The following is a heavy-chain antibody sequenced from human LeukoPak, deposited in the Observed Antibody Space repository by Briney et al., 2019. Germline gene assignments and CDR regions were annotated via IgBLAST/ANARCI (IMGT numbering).Heavy chain of an antibody. Sequence: SETLSLTCTVSGGSISSYYWSWIRQPPGKGLEWIGYIYYSGSTNYNPSLKSRVTISVDTSKNQFSLKLSSVTAADTAVYYCAREFRWFGEFDYWGQGTLVTVSS. V-gene: IGHV4-59*01. J-gene: IGHJ4*02. CDR3: AREFRWFGEFDY. CDR2: IYYSGST. CDR1: GGSISSYY. D-gene: IGHD3-10*01.